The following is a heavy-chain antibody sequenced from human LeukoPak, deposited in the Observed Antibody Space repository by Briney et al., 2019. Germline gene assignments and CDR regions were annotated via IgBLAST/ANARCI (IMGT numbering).Heavy chain of an antibody. J-gene: IGHJ3*02. CDR3: ARAIVVEQMNAFDI. Sequence: SVKVSXKASGGTFSSYAISWVRQAPGQGLEWMGRIIPIFGTAKYAQKFQGRVTITTDESTSTAYMELSSLRSEDTAVYYCARAIVVEQMNAFDIWGQGTMVTVSS. V-gene: IGHV1-69*05. D-gene: IGHD2-21*01. CDR2: IIPIFGTA. CDR1: GGTFSSYA.